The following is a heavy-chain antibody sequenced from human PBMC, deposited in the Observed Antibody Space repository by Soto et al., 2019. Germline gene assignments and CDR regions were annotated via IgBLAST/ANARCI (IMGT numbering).Heavy chain of an antibody. D-gene: IGHD5-12*01. Sequence: QVQLVQSGAEVREPGASVKVSCKASGYSFTSYYMHCVRQAPGQGLEWMGIINPRDGSTSYAQKFRGRVTMPRDTSTSTVYMERSSLRSEDTAVYYCAREKYRGYGNDAFDIWGQGTMVTVSS. J-gene: IGHJ3*02. CDR3: AREKYRGYGNDAFDI. CDR2: INPRDGST. V-gene: IGHV1-46*01. CDR1: GYSFTSYY.